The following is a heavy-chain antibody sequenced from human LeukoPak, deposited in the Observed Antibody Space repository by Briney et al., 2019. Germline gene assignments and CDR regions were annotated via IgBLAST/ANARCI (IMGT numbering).Heavy chain of an antibody. CDR3: ARGTYYDSSGYAY. CDR2: INPNSGGT. V-gene: IGHV1-2*02. CDR1: GYTFTGYY. Sequence: ASVKVPCKASGYTFTGYYMHWVRQAPGQGLEWMGWINPNSGGTNYAQKFQGRVTMTRDTSISTAYMELSRLRSDDTAVYYCARGTYYDSSGYAYWGQGTLVTVSS. J-gene: IGHJ4*02. D-gene: IGHD3-22*01.